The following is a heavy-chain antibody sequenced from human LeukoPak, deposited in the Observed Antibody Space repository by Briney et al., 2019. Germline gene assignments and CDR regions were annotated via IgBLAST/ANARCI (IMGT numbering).Heavy chain of an antibody. V-gene: IGHV3-20*04. Sequence: GGSLRLSCAASGFTFDDYGMSWVRQAPGKGLEWVSGINWNGGSTGYADSVKGRFTISRDNAKNSLYLQMNSLRAEDTALYYCARDEGEIYYDRSGHDYWGQGTLVTVSS. J-gene: IGHJ4*02. D-gene: IGHD3-22*01. CDR2: INWNGGST. CDR1: GFTFDDYG. CDR3: ARDEGEIYYDRSGHDY.